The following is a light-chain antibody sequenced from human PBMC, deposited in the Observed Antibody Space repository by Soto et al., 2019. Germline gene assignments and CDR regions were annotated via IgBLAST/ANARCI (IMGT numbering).Light chain of an antibody. V-gene: IGKV3-11*01. CDR3: QQRSNWIT. J-gene: IGKJ5*01. CDR2: DAS. Sequence: EIVLTQSPATLSLSPGERATLSCRASQSVSSYLAWYQQKPGQAPRLLIYDASNRATGTPARFSGSGSGTDFTLTISCLEPEDFAVYYCQQRSNWITFGQGTRLEIK. CDR1: QSVSSY.